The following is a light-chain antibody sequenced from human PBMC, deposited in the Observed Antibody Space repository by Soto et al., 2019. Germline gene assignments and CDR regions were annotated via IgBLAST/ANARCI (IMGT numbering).Light chain of an antibody. V-gene: IGLV3-25*03. CDR3: QSADSSGTYHVV. J-gene: IGLJ2*01. CDR2: KDS. CDR1: ALPKQY. Sequence: SYELTQPPSVSVSPGQTARITCSGDALPKQYAYWYQQKPGQAPVLVIYKDSERPSGIPERFSGSSSGTTVTLTISGVQAEDEADYYCQSADSSGTYHVVFGGGTKVTV.